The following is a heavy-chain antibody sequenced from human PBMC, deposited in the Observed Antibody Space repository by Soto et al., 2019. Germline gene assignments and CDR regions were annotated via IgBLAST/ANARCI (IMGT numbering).Heavy chain of an antibody. V-gene: IGHV3-73*01. Sequence: GVSLRLSCAASGFTVRGSAMHWVRQASGNGLEWVGRIRSKANIYAPAYAETVKGMFSISRDDSKNTAYLQMNSLKAEYKAVYDCTSRGGQIDDAFDIWGQGTMVPVSS. CDR1: GFTVRGSA. CDR3: TSRGGQIDDAFDI. J-gene: IGHJ3*02. D-gene: IGHD3-10*01. CDR2: IRSKANIYAP.